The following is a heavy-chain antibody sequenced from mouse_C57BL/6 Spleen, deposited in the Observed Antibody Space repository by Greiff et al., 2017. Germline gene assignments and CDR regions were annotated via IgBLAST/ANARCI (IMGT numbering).Heavy chain of an antibody. D-gene: IGHD2-1*01. Sequence: EVKLVESGGDLVKPGGSLKLSCAASGFTFSSYGMSWVRQTPDKRLEWVATISSGGSYTYYPDSVKGRFTISRDNAKNTLYLQMSSLKSEDTAMYYCARPVYYGNPWYFDVWGTGTTVTVSS. V-gene: IGHV5-6*01. CDR1: GFTFSSYG. CDR3: ARPVYYGNPWYFDV. J-gene: IGHJ1*03. CDR2: ISSGGSYT.